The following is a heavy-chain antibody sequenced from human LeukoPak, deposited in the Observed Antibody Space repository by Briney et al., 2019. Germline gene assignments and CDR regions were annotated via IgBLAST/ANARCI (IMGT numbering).Heavy chain of an antibody. Sequence: GGSLRLSCAASGFTLSSYSMNWVRQAPGKGLEWVSSISSSSSYIYYADSVKGRFTISRDNSKNTLYLQINSLRAEDTAVYYCARDQSSGSYSGYFLDYWGQGTLVTVSS. D-gene: IGHD3-22*01. CDR1: GFTLSSYS. V-gene: IGHV3-21*01. J-gene: IGHJ4*02. CDR2: ISSSSSYI. CDR3: ARDQSSGSYSGYFLDY.